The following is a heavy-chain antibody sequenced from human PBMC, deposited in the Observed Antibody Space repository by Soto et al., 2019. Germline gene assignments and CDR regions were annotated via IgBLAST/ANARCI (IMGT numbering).Heavy chain of an antibody. CDR2: ISSSSSTI. D-gene: IGHD2-15*01. V-gene: IGHV3-48*02. CDR3: ARDLVVAATLGYYYYGMDV. J-gene: IGHJ6*02. CDR1: GFTFSSYS. Sequence: GSLRLSCAASGFTFSSYSMNWVRQAPGKGLEWVSYISSSSSTIYYADSVKGRFTISRDNAKNSLYLQMNSLRDEDTAVYYCARDLVVAATLGYYYYGMDVWGQGTTVTVSS.